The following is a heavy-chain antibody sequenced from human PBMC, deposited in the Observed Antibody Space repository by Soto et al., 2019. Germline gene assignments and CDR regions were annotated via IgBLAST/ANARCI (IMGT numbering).Heavy chain of an antibody. D-gene: IGHD3-10*01. V-gene: IGHV3-23*01. CDR2: ISGSGGST. J-gene: IGHJ5*02. Sequence: GGSLRLSCAASGFTFSSYAMSWVRQAPGKGLEWVSAISGSGGSTYYADSVKGRFTISRDNSKNTLYLQMNSLRAEDTAVYYFANSPYYGSGTPFNWFDPWGQGTLVTVSS. CDR1: GFTFSSYA. CDR3: ANSPYYGSGTPFNWFDP.